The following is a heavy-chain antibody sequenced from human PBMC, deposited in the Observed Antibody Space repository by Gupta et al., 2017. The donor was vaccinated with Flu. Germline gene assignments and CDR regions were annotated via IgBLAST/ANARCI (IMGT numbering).Heavy chain of an antibody. CDR3: TRVHAGPAHLRVFDP. J-gene: IGHJ5*02. V-gene: IGHV4-61*03. CDR1: GDSISSGNFY. CDR2: VYFSGST. D-gene: IGHD2-2*01. Sequence: QVQLEQSGPGLVKPSETLSLTCIVSGDSISSGNFYWTWMRQPPGKGLEWIGYVYFSGSTKYNPALESRVSISIDTSKNRFYLNLKSVTAADTAVYFCTRVHAGPAHLRVFDPWGQGTRVTVSS.